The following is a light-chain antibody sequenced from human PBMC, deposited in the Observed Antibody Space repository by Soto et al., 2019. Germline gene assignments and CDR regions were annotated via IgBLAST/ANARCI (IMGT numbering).Light chain of an antibody. V-gene: IGKV2-30*01. Sequence: VVMTQSPLSLPVTLGQPASISCRSSQSLVYSDGNTYLNWFQQRPGQSPRRLIYAASTRAAGVPVRFSGSGSETEFTLTIRSLQSEDFALYYCHQYNNWPWTFGQGTKVDIK. J-gene: IGKJ1*01. CDR3: HQYNNWPWT. CDR1: QSLVYSDGNTY. CDR2: AAS.